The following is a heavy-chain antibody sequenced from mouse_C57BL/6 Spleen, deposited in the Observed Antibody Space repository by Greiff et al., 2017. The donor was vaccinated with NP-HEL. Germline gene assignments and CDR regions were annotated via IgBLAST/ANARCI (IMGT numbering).Heavy chain of an antibody. CDR1: GFTFSDYY. CDR3: ARGYDYDGAWFAY. Sequence: EVKLMESGGGLVQPGGSLKLSCAASGFTFSDYYMYWVRQTPEKRLEWVAYISNGGGSTYYPDNVKGRFTISRDNAKNTLYLQMSRLKSEDTAMYYCARGYDYDGAWFAYWGQGTLVTVSA. V-gene: IGHV5-12*01. CDR2: ISNGGGST. D-gene: IGHD2-4*01. J-gene: IGHJ3*01.